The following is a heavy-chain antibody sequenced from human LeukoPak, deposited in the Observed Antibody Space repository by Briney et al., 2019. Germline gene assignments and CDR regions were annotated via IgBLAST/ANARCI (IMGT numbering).Heavy chain of an antibody. CDR1: GGSISSSSYY. CDR3: ARDGFVVPAAEYYCYMDV. D-gene: IGHD2-2*01. V-gene: IGHV4-39*02. J-gene: IGHJ6*03. CDR2: IYYSGST. Sequence: YPSETLSLTCTVSGGSISSSSYYWGWIRQPPGKGLEWIGSIYYSGSTYYNPSLKSRVTISVDTSKNQFSLKLSSVTAADTAVYYCARDGFVVPAAEYYCYMDVWGKGTTVTVSS.